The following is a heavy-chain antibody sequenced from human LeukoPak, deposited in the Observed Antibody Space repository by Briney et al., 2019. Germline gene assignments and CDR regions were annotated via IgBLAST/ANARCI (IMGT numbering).Heavy chain of an antibody. Sequence: SETLSLTCAVSGYSISSGYYWAWIRQPPGKGLEWIGSICHSGSTYYNPSLKSRVTISVDTSKNQFSLKLSSVTAADAAVYYCARQIVVVPAAEGSDWFDPWGQGTLVTVSS. CDR3: ARQIVVVPAAEGSDWFDP. J-gene: IGHJ5*02. CDR1: GYSISSGYY. V-gene: IGHV4-38-2*01. D-gene: IGHD2-2*01. CDR2: ICHSGST.